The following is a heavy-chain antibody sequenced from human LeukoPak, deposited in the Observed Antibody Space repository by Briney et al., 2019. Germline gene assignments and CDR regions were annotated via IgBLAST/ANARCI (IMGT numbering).Heavy chain of an antibody. D-gene: IGHD6-19*01. CDR1: GFTFSSYI. CDR3: ARYGSGRYVDH. J-gene: IGHJ4*02. V-gene: IGHV3-21*01. CDR2: ISSSSTYI. Sequence: PGGSLRLSCAASGFTFSSYIMNWVRQAPGKGLEWVSSISSSSTYIYYADSVKGRLTISRDNAKNSLYLQMNSLRAEDTAVYYCARYGSGRYVDHWGQGTLVTVSS.